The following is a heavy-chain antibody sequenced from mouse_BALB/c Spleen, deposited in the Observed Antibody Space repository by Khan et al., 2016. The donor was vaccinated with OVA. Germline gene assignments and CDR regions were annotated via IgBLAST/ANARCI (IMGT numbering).Heavy chain of an antibody. V-gene: IGHV5-9*02. CDR3: ARPAYYGNPWFTY. CDR2: ISGTGIYT. D-gene: IGHD2-10*01. CDR1: GFAFSSYD. J-gene: IGHJ3*01. Sequence: DVMLVESGGGLVKPGGSLKLSCAPSGFAFSSYDMSWVRQTPEKRLEWVATISGTGIYTYYPDSVKGRFTISSDNARNTLYLQMSSLRSEDTALYFCARPAYYGNPWFTYWGPGTLVPV.